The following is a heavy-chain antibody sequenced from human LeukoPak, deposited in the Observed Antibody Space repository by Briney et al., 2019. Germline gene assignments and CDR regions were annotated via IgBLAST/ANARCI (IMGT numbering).Heavy chain of an antibody. CDR3: ARDLRVGGFDY. J-gene: IGHJ4*02. Sequence: PSETLSLTCTVSGGSISSYYWSWIRQPPGKGLEWIGYIYYSGSTNYNPSLKSRVTISVDTSKNQFSLKLSSVTAADTAVYYCARDLRVGGFDYWGQGTLVTVSS. CDR2: IYYSGST. CDR1: GGSISSYY. D-gene: IGHD1-26*01. V-gene: IGHV4-59*01.